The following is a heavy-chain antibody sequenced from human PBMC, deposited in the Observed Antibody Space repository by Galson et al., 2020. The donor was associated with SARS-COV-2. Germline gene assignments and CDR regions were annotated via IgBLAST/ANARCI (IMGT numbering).Heavy chain of an antibody. CDR1: GGSFSGYY. CDR3: ARGQLPWKNFDY. CDR2: INHSGST. J-gene: IGHJ4*02. V-gene: IGHV4-34*01. D-gene: IGHD4-17*01. Sequence: SETLSLTCAVYGGSFSGYYWSWIRQPPGKGLEWIGEINHSGSTNYNPSLKSRVTISVDTSKNQFSLKLSSVTAADTAVYYCARGQLPWKNFDYWGQGTLVTVSS.